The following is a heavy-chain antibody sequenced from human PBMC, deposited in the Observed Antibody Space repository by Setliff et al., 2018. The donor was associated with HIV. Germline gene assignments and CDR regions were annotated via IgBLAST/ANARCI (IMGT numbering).Heavy chain of an antibody. D-gene: IGHD3-22*01. CDR1: GGSVSSSSSY. CDR3: ARHGVDDTSANYFRFGVHDH. J-gene: IGHJ4*02. V-gene: IGHV4-39*01. CDR2: VCYSRSS. Sequence: SSETLSLTCTVSGGSVSSSSSYWGWIRQPPGKGLEWIGNVCYSRSSYYNPSLKSRVTISVDTSKNQFSLKLGSVTAADTAVYYCARHGVDDTSANYFRFGVHDHWGPGTLVTVSS.